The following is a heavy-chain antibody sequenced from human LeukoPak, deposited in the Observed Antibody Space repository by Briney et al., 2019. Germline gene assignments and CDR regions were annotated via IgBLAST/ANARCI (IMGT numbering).Heavy chain of an antibody. V-gene: IGHV1-69*13. CDR3: ARDYYDSSYYFDY. D-gene: IGHD3-22*01. CDR2: IIPIFGTA. Sequence: SVKVSCKASGGTFSSYAISWVRQAPGQGLEWMGGIIPIFGTASYAQKFQGRVTITADESTSTAYMELSSLRSEDTAVYYCARDYYDSSYYFDYWGQGTLVTVSS. CDR1: GGTFSSYA. J-gene: IGHJ4*02.